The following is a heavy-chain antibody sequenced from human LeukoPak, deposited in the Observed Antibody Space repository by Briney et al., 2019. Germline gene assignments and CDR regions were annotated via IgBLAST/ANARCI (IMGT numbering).Heavy chain of an antibody. J-gene: IGHJ4*02. V-gene: IGHV1-2*02. D-gene: IGHD6-19*01. Sequence: GASVKVSCKASGYTFTGYYMHWVRQAPGQGLEWMGWINPNSGGTNYAQKFQGRVTMTRDTSISTAYMELSRLRSDDTAVYYCARPFRRYSSGWSAVDYWGQGTLVTVSS. CDR1: GYTFTGYY. CDR3: ARPFRRYSSGWSAVDY. CDR2: INPNSGGT.